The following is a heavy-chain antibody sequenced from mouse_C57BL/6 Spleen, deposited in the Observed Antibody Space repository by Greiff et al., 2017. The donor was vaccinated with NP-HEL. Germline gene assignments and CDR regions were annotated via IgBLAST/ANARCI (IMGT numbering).Heavy chain of an antibody. CDR2: IYPGDGDT. D-gene: IGHD1-1*01. Sequence: VKLQESGPELVKPGASVKISCKASGYAFSSSWMNWVKQRPGKGLEWIGRIYPGDGDTKYNGKFKGKGTLTADKSSSTAYMQLSSLTSEDSAVYFCARGDTYYGSSYCYWGQGTTLTVSS. V-gene: IGHV1-82*01. CDR3: ARGDTYYGSSYCY. CDR1: GYAFSSSW. J-gene: IGHJ2*01.